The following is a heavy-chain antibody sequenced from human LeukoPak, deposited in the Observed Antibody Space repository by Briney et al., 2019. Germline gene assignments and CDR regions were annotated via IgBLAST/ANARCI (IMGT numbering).Heavy chain of an antibody. V-gene: IGHV3-30*03. CDR1: XFTFSSYG. CDR3: XXXXXGDYQPHSY. Sequence: CAASXFTFSSYGMHWVRQAPGKGLEWVAVISYDGSNKYYADSVKGRFTISRDNSKNTLYLQLNSLRTEDTAVYYCXXXXXGDYQPHSYWGQGTLVTVSS. CDR2: ISYDGSNK. J-gene: IGHJ4*02. D-gene: IGHD2-21*01.